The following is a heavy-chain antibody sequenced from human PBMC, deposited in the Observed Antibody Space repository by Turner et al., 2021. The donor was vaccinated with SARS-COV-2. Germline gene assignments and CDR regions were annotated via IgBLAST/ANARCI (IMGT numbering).Heavy chain of an antibody. CDR3: ARGVAVYGEHRPLDY. V-gene: IGHV3-30-3*01. Sequence: QVQLVESGGGVVQPGRSLRLSCAASGFTFSGYAMHWVRQAPGKGLEWVAVMSFDGSIKYYADSVKGRFTISRDNSKNTLYLQMNSLRAEDTAVYYCARGVAVYGEHRPLDYWGQGTLVTVSS. J-gene: IGHJ4*02. CDR1: GFTFSGYA. CDR2: MSFDGSIK. D-gene: IGHD4-17*01.